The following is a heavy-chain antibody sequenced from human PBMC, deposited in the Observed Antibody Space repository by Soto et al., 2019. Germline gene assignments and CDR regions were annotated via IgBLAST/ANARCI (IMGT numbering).Heavy chain of an antibody. D-gene: IGHD6-19*01. CDR1: GFTFSNAW. CDR2: IKSKTDGGTT. J-gene: IGHJ4*02. CDR3: TTGGYSSGWTEIDY. Sequence: EVQLVESGGGLVKPGGSLRLSCAASGFTFSNAWMSWVRQAPGKGLEWVGRIKSKTDGGTTEYAAPVKGRFTISRDDSKNTLYLQMNSLKTEDTAVYYCTTGGYSSGWTEIDYWGQGTLVTVSS. V-gene: IGHV3-15*01.